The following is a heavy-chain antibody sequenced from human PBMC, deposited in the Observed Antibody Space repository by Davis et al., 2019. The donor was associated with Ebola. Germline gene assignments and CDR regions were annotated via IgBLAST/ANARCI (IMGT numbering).Heavy chain of an antibody. V-gene: IGHV3-73*01. CDR3: AKDQGHEPFYYYYYGMDV. CDR1: GFTFSVSA. Sequence: PGGSLRLSCAASGFTFSVSAIHWVRQASGKGLEWVGRMRTKTNRYATVYAASVRGRFTISRDNSKNTLYLQMNSLRAEDTAVYYCAKDQGHEPFYYYYYGMDVWGKGTTVTVSS. J-gene: IGHJ6*04. CDR2: MRTKTNRYAT.